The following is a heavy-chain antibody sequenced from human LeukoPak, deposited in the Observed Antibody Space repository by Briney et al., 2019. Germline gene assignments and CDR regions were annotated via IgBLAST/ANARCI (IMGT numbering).Heavy chain of an antibody. J-gene: IGHJ6*02. V-gene: IGHV1-18*01. CDR1: GYTFTSYG. CDR3: ARSIVVVPAAMYYYYYGMDV. Sequence: ASVKVSCKSSGYTFTSYGISWVRQAPGQGREWMGWISAYNGNTNYAQKLQGRVTMTTDTSTSTAYMELRSLRSDDTAVYYCARSIVVVPAAMYYYYYGMDVWGQGTTVTVSS. CDR2: ISAYNGNT. D-gene: IGHD2-2*01.